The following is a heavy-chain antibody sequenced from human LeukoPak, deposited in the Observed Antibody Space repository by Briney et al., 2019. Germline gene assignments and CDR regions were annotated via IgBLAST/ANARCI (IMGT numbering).Heavy chain of an antibody. CDR1: GFTFSSYA. J-gene: IGHJ4*02. V-gene: IGHV3-30-3*01. D-gene: IGHD3-10*01. CDR3: ARGRGSGSPLDY. Sequence: PGGALRLSCAASGFTFSSYAMHWVRQAPGKGLEWVAVISYDGSNKYYADSVKGRFTISRDNSKNTLYLQMNSLRAEDTAVYYCARGRGSGSPLDYWGQGTLVTVSS. CDR2: ISYDGSNK.